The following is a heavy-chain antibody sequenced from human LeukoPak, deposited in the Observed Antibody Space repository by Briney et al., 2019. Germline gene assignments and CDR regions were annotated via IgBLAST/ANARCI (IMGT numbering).Heavy chain of an antibody. CDR1: GYSFTSYW. D-gene: IGHD1-26*01. V-gene: IGHV5-51*01. J-gene: IGHJ6*02. CDR3: ARLHGSYYYYYGMDV. CDR2: IYPGDSDT. Sequence: GESLKISCKGSGYSFTSYWIGWVRQMPGKGLEWMGIIYPGDSDTRYSPSFQGQATISADKSISTAYLQWSSLKASDTAMYYCARLHGSYYYYYGMDVWGQGTTVTVSS.